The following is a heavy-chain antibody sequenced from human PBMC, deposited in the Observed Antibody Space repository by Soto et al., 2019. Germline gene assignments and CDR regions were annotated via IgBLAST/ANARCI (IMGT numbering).Heavy chain of an antibody. CDR2: ISVSGGST. Sequence: EVQLLESGGGLVQQGVSMRLSGAASGFPFTSYAMSWVRQAAGKGMEWVSAISVSGGSTHYADSVKGRFTVSRDNSKSTLYLQMNSMSSEDTAGHYCAGGAIHSCDYWGKGTLVTVSS. J-gene: IGHJ4*02. CDR1: GFPFTSYA. V-gene: IGHV3-23*01. D-gene: IGHD3-16*01. CDR3: AGGAIHSCDY.